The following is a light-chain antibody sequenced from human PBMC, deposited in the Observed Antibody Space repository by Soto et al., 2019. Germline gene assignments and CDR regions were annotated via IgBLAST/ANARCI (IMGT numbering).Light chain of an antibody. Sequence: DIQMTQSPSTLSASVGDRVKITCRASQTISSWLAWYQQKPGKAPKVLIYDASSLESGVPSRFSGSGSGTEFTLTISSLQPDDFATYYCQQYNNFPWTFGQGTKVDFK. CDR2: DAS. V-gene: IGKV1-5*01. CDR3: QQYNNFPWT. J-gene: IGKJ1*01. CDR1: QTISSW.